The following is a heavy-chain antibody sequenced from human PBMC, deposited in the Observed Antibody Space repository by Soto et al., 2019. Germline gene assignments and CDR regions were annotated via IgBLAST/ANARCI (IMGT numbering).Heavy chain of an antibody. V-gene: IGHV1-69*01. J-gene: IGHJ5*02. CDR3: ARIIYDFWSGWTLKQFDP. Sequence: VQLVQSGAEVKKPGSSVKVSCKASGGTFSSYAISWVRQAPGQGLEWMGGIIPIFGTANYAQKFQGRVTITADESTSTAYMELSSLRSEDTAVYYCARIIYDFWSGWTLKQFDPWGQGSLVTVSS. D-gene: IGHD3-3*01. CDR1: GGTFSSYA. CDR2: IIPIFGTA.